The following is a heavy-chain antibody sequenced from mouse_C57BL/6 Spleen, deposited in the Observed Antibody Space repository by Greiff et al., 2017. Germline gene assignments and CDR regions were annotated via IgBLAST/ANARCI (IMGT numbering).Heavy chain of an antibody. CDR3: ARIETVVATEAMDY. D-gene: IGHD1-1*01. V-gene: IGHV5-12*01. Sequence: EVQLVESGGGLVQPGGSLKLSCAASGFTFSDYYMYWVRQTPEKRLEWVAYISNGGGSTYYPDTVKGRFTISRDNAKNTLYLQMSRLKSEDTAMYYCARIETVVATEAMDYWGQGTSVTVSS. CDR2: ISNGGGST. CDR1: GFTFSDYY. J-gene: IGHJ4*01.